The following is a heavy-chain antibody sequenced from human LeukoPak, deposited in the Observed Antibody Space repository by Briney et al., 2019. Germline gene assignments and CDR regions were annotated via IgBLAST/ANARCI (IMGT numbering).Heavy chain of an antibody. CDR2: ISGSGGST. J-gene: IGHJ4*02. V-gene: IGHV3-23*01. Sequence: PGGSLRLSCAASGFTFSSYAMSWVRQAPGKGLEWVSAISGSGGSTYYADSVKGRFTISRDNSKNTLYLQMNSLRAEDTAVYYCARVVTMDRAPDYWGQGTLVTVSS. CDR1: GFTFSSYA. D-gene: IGHD3-10*01. CDR3: ARVVTMDRAPDY.